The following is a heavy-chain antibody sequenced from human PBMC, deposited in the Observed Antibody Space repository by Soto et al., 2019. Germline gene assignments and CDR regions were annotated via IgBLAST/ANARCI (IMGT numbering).Heavy chain of an antibody. Sequence: ASVKVSCKASGYTFSDYYLHWVRQAPGQGLEWMGWVNPKTGGTDYTQQFQGRVTMTRDTSISTGYMELRSLRSDDTAMYYCERRDDSSGPFYYGLDVWGQGTTVTVSS. CDR3: ERRDDSSGPFYYGLDV. CDR1: GYTFSDYY. J-gene: IGHJ6*02. D-gene: IGHD3-22*01. CDR2: VNPKTGGT. V-gene: IGHV1-2*02.